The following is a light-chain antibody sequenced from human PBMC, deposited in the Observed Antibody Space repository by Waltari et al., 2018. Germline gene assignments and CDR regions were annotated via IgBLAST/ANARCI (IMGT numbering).Light chain of an antibody. CDR1: TSDLGGYNY. J-gene: IGLJ3*02. Sequence: QSALTQPASVSGSPGQSITISCTGTTSDLGGYNYVPWYQQHPGKAPKLMIYDVSSRPSGVSNRFSGSKSCNTASLIISGLQAEDEADYYCSSFTSSSTWVFGGGTKLTVL. CDR2: DVS. V-gene: IGLV2-14*01. CDR3: SSFTSSSTWV.